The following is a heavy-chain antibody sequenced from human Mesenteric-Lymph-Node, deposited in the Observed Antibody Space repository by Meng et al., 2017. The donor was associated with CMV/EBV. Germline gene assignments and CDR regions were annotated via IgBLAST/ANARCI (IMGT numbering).Heavy chain of an antibody. J-gene: IGHJ4*02. D-gene: IGHD1-26*01. CDR2: FDPEDGET. CDR3: ARGAAYSGSYWNFDY. Sequence: ASVKVSCKVSGYTLTELSMHWVRQAPGKGLEWMGGFDPEDGETIYAQKFQGRVTMTRDTSTSTVYMELSSLRSEDTAVYYCARGAAYSGSYWNFDYWGQGTLVTVSS. V-gene: IGHV1-24*01. CDR1: GYTLTELS.